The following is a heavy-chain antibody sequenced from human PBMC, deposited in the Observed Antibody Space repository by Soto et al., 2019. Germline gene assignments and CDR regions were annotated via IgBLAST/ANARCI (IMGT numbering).Heavy chain of an antibody. CDR1: GGSFNGDY. V-gene: IGHV4-34*01. CDR3: ATQEVGGSYVYTFDP. J-gene: IGHJ5*02. D-gene: IGHD1-26*01. CDR2: INDSGST. Sequence: SETLSLTCAVEGGSFNGDYWSWIRQSPGKGLEWIGEINDSGSTKYNPSLKSRVTISVDTSKNHFSLKLSSVTAADTAVYYCATQEVGGSYVYTFDPWGQGTLVTVSS.